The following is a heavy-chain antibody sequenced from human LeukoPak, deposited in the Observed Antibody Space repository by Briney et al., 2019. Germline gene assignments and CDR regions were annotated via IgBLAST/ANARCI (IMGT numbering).Heavy chain of an antibody. D-gene: IGHD6-13*01. CDR1: GFTFSDYY. V-gene: IGHV3-11*04. J-gene: IGHJ5*02. CDR3: ARDEGSSSSWYDP. CDR2: ISSSGDTI. Sequence: SGGSLRLSCAASGFTFSDYYMSWIRQAPGKGLEWVSYISSSGDTIYYADSVKGRFTISRDNAKNSLYLQMNSLRAEDTAVYYCARDEGSSSSWYDPWGQGTLVTVSS.